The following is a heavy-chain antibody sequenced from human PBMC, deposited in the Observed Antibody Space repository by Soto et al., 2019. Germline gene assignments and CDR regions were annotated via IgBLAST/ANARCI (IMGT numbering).Heavy chain of an antibody. J-gene: IGHJ4*02. Sequence: SETLSLTCTVSGGSITNSNWWSWVRLPPAKGLEWIGDIYHAGSTKYNPSLERRVTISVDTSNNQFALTLTSVTAADTAVYFCARGPPIVGNTTPLDSWGQGTLVTVSS. CDR1: GGSITNSNW. V-gene: IGHV4-4*02. CDR2: IYHAGST. D-gene: IGHD1-26*01. CDR3: ARGPPIVGNTTPLDS.